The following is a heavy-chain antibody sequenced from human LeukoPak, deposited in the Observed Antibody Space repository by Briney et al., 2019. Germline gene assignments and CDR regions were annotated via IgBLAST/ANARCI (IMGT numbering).Heavy chain of an antibody. J-gene: IGHJ3*02. D-gene: IGHD3-22*01. Sequence: GASVKVSCNASEYTFTGYYMHWVRQAPGQGLEWMGWINPNSGGTNYAQKFQGRVTMTRDTSISTAYMELSRLRSDDTAVYYCARDLQLVVVITPDDAFDIWGQGTMVTVSS. V-gene: IGHV1-2*02. CDR2: INPNSGGT. CDR3: ARDLQLVVVITPDDAFDI. CDR1: EYTFTGYY.